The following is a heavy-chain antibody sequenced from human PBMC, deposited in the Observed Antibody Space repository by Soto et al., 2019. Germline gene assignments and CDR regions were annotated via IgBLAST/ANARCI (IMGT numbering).Heavy chain of an antibody. CDR2: ISYDGINK. V-gene: IGHV3-30*18. Sequence: PGGSLRLSGAASGFTFSSYCMHWVRQAPGKGLEWVAVISYDGINKYYADSVKGRFTISRDNSKNTLYLQMNSLRAEDTAVYYCAKEGRLPADGDFDYWGPGTLVTFSS. J-gene: IGHJ4*02. D-gene: IGHD6-13*01. CDR1: GFTFSSYC. CDR3: AKEGRLPADGDFDY.